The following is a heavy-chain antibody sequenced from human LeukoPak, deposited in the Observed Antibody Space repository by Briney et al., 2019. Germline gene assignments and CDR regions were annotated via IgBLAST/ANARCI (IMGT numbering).Heavy chain of an antibody. CDR2: MSSDGNKK. CDR3: ARGDYDLSGSYHYGMDV. Sequence: GGSLRLSCAAPGFTFNSYTMHWVRQAPGKGLEWVAVMSSDGNKKFYAEYVKGRFTISRDSSENTLYLEMNSLRGEDTAVYYCARGDYDLSGSYHYGMDVWGQGTTVTVSS. CDR1: GFTFNSYT. D-gene: IGHD3-10*01. J-gene: IGHJ6*02. V-gene: IGHV3-30-3*01.